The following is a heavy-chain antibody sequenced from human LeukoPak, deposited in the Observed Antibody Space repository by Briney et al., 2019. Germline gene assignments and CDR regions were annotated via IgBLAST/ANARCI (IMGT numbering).Heavy chain of an antibody. CDR3: ARRYDFWSGYPTAFDY. V-gene: IGHV1-2*02. CDR2: INPNSGGT. J-gene: IGHJ4*02. CDR1: GYTFTGYY. Sequence: GASVKVSCKASGYTFTGYYMYWVRQAPGQGLEWMGFINPNSGGTVYAQKFQARVTMTRDTSISTAYMELSGLRSDDTAVYYCARRYDFWSGYPTAFDYWGQGTPVTVSS. D-gene: IGHD3/OR15-3a*01.